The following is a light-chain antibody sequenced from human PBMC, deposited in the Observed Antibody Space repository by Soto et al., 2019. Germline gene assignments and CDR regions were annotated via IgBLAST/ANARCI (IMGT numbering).Light chain of an antibody. V-gene: IGKV2-28*01. J-gene: IGKJ1*01. CDR3: MQTLXTWT. CDR2: LGS. CDR1: HIVLHSNGYTY. Sequence: DIVMTQSPLSLPVAPGEPASISCRSIHIVLHSNGYTYLDWYLQRPGQSPQLLIYLGSYRASGVPDRFSGSGSGPHFTLKIRSVEAGDVGVHFRMQTLXTWTFGQGTKV.